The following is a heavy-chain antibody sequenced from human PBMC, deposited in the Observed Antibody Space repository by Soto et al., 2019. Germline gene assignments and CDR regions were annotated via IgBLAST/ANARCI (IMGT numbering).Heavy chain of an antibody. CDR3: ARLPNKSPQN. CDR2: ISTDASST. CDR1: GFTFSSYW. V-gene: IGHV3-74*01. Sequence: EVQLVESGGGLVQPGGSLRRSCAASGFTFSSYWMHWVRHAPGKGLVWVSSISTDASSTSYADPVKGRFTISRDNAKNTLYLQMNSVRAEDTAVYYCARLPNKSPQNWGQGTLGIVSP. J-gene: IGHJ1*01.